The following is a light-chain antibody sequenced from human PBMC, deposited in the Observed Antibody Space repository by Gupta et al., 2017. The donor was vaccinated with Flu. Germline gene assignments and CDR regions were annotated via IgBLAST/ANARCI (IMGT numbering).Light chain of an antibody. CDR2: DAS. J-gene: IGKJ2*03. V-gene: IGKV3-11*01. Sequence: EIVLTQSPATLSLSPGERATLSCRASQSVSSYLAWYQQKPGQAPRLLIYDASNRATGIPARFSGSGSGKDFTLTISSLEHEDFAVYYCQQRSNWLPYSFGQGTKLEIK. CDR3: QQRSNWLPYS. CDR1: QSVSSY.